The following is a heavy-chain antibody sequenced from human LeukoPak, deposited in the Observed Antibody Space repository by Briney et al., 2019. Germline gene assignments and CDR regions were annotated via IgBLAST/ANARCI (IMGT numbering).Heavy chain of an antibody. J-gene: IGHJ3*02. Sequence: TSETLSLTCAVYGGSFSGYYWSWIRQPPGKGLEWIGEINHSGSTNYNPSLKSRVTISVDTSKNQFSLKLSSVTAADTAVYYCGRVIVVVPAAYDAFDIWGQGTMVTVSS. CDR2: INHSGST. CDR1: GGSFSGYY. CDR3: GRVIVVVPAAYDAFDI. D-gene: IGHD2-2*01. V-gene: IGHV4-34*01.